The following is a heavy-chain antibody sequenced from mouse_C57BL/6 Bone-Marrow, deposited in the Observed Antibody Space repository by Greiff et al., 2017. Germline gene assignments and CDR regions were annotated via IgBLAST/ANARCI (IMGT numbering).Heavy chain of an antibody. V-gene: IGHV1-59*01. CDR3: ARRGELLWYFDV. J-gene: IGHJ1*03. CDR1: GYTFTSYW. D-gene: IGHD1-1*01. Sequence: QVQLQQPGAELVRPGTSVKLSCKASGYTFTSYWMHWVKQRPGQGLEWIGVIDPSDSYTNYNQKFKGKATLTVDTSSSTAYMQLSSLTSEDSAVYYCARRGELLWYFDVWGTGTTVTVSS. CDR2: IDPSDSYT.